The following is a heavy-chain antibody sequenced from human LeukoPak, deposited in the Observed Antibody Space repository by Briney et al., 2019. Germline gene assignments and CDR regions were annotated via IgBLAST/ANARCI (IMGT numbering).Heavy chain of an antibody. D-gene: IGHD3-10*01. CDR3: AKGFGELEGGDY. Sequence: PGGSLRLSCAASGFTFSSYGMHWVRQAPGKGLEWVAVISYDGSNKYYADSVKGRFTISRDNSKNTLYLQMNSLRAEDTAVYYCAKGFGELEGGDYWGQGTLVTVSS. J-gene: IGHJ4*02. CDR2: ISYDGSNK. CDR1: GFTFSSYG. V-gene: IGHV3-30*18.